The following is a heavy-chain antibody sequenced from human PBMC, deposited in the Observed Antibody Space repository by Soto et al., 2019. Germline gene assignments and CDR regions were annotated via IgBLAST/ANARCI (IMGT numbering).Heavy chain of an antibody. D-gene: IGHD6-13*01. CDR1: GFRFSSFG. J-gene: IGHJ4*02. CDR3: ARRSSSWYFDY. V-gene: IGHV3-30*03. CDR2: ISSEGKNK. Sequence: PGGSLILSCSASGFRFSSFGMHWVRQGPGKGLEWVAVISSEGKNKFYADSVKGRFTISRDNSKNTLSLQMNSLRAEDTAVYYCARRSSSWYFDYWGQGTLVTVSS.